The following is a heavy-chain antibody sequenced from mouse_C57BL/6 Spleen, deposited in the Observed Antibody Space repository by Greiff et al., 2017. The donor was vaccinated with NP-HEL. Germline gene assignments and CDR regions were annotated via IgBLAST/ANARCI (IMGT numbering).Heavy chain of an antibody. CDR2: INPNNGGT. V-gene: IGHV1-26*01. J-gene: IGHJ2*01. CDR3: ARSGLGSWDY. CDR1: GYTFTDYY. D-gene: IGHD4-1*01. Sequence: VQLQQSGPELVKPGASVKISCKASGYTFTDYYMNWVKQSHGKSLEWIGDINPNNGGTSYNQKFKGKATLTVDKSSSTAYMELRSLTSEDSAVYYCARSGLGSWDYWGQGTTLTVSS.